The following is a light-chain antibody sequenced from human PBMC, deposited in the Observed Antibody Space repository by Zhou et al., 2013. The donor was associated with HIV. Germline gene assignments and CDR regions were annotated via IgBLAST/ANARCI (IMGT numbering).Light chain of an antibody. CDR2: AAS. Sequence: IQMTQSPSSLSASVGDRVTITCRASQGIGNNVGWYQQKPGKAPKLLIYAASTLQSGVPSRFGGSESGTDFTLTISSLQPEDFATYYCLQVLRYPWTFGQGTKVEIK. CDR3: LQVLRYPWT. V-gene: IGKV1-6*02. CDR1: QGIGNN. J-gene: IGKJ1*01.